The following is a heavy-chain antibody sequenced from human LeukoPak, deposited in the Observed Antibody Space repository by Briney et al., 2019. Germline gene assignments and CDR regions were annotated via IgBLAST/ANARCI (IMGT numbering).Heavy chain of an antibody. V-gene: IGHV3-23*01. D-gene: IGHD1-26*01. J-gene: IGHJ4*02. CDR1: GFSFSSYA. CDR2: ISGSGGST. CDR3: AKATKWEPLYSGFDY. Sequence: QAGGSLRLSCAASGFSFSSYAMTWVRQAPGKGLEWVSAISGSGGSTYYADSVKGRFTISRDNSKNTLYLQMNSLRAEDTAVYYCAKATKWEPLYSGFDYWGQGTLVTVSS.